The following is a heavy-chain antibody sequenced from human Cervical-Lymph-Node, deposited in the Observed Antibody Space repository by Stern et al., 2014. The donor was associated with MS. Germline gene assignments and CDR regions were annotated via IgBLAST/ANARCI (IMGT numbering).Heavy chain of an antibody. CDR1: GGSVSSGGHY. J-gene: IGHJ4*02. CDR2: IYASVRT. CDR3: ARADYDPVGHYIAY. V-gene: IGHV4-31*03. Sequence: LQESGPGLLKPSQTLSLTCTVSGGSVSSGGHYWSFIRPPPGKGLGGIASIYASVRTSYNPFLKSRITLSKDTSENHVSLNVTSVTAEDTAVYYCARADYDPVGHYIAYWGQGTPVAVSS. D-gene: IGHD3-22*01.